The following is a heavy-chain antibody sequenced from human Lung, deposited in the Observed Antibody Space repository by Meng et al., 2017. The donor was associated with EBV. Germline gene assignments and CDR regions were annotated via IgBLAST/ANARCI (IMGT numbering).Heavy chain of an antibody. CDR3: ARGADEYGGNAFDF. D-gene: IGHD4-23*01. V-gene: IGHV4-31*03. J-gene: IGHJ4*02. Sequence: QVQLQEPGPRLVEPSQTLSPICTVSGASISSAYNYWTWIRQRPGRGLEWIGYIYYSGITYYNPSLQSRLTISADTSKNQFSLMLTSLTAADTAVYYCARGADEYGGNAFDFWGQGALVTVSS. CDR1: GASISSAYNY. CDR2: IYYSGIT.